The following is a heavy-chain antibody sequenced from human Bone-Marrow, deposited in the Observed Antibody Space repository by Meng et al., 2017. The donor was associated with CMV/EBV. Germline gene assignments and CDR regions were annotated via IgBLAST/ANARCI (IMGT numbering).Heavy chain of an antibody. CDR3: ANKYYGDYDSLRYYYGMDV. D-gene: IGHD4-17*01. CDR2: INPNSGGT. V-gene: IGHV1-2*02. Sequence: ASVKVSCKASGYTFTGYYMHWVRQAPGQGLEWMGWINPNSGGTNYAQKFQGRVTMTRDTSISTAYMELSRLRSDDTAVYYCANKYYGDYDSLRYYYGMDVWGQGTTVTVSS. CDR1: GYTFTGYY. J-gene: IGHJ6*02.